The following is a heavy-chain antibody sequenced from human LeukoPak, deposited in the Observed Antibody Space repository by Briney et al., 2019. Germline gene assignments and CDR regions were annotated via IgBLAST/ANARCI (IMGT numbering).Heavy chain of an antibody. CDR1: GGSISSYY. V-gene: IGHV4-59*01. J-gene: IGHJ3*02. CDR2: IYNSGST. D-gene: IGHD5-24*01. CDR3: ARARGATIFQSAFDI. Sequence: PSETLSLTRTVSGGSISSYYWSWIRQPPGKGLEWIGYIYNSGSTNYNSSLKSRVTISADTSKNQFSLKLSSVTAADTAVYYCARARGATIFQSAFDIWGQGTMVTVSS.